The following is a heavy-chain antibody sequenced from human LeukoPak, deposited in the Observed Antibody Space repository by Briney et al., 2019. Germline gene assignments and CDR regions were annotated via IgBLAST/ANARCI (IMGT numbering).Heavy chain of an antibody. Sequence: GASVKVSCKASGYTFTSYDINWVRQATGQGLEWMGWMNPNSGNTGYAQKFRGRVTMTRNTSISTAYMELSSLRSEDTAVYYCAIVAVAQAYPPGFDYWGQGTLVTVSS. CDR2: MNPNSGNT. V-gene: IGHV1-8*01. J-gene: IGHJ4*02. CDR1: GYTFTSYD. CDR3: AIVAVAQAYPPGFDY. D-gene: IGHD6-19*01.